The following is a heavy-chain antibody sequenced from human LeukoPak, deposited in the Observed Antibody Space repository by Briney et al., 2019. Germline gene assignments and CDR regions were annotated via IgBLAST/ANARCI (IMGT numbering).Heavy chain of an antibody. CDR3: AREWNEVLSP. D-gene: IGHD1-1*01. J-gene: IGHJ5*02. CDR2: INSDGSTT. V-gene: IGHV3-74*01. Sequence: GSLSLSCAASGFTFSSYWMHWVRQAPGEGLGWVSRINSDGSTTNYADSVKGRFTISRDNAKNTLSLQMNSLRAEDTAVYYCAREWNEVLSPWGQGTLVTVSS. CDR1: GFTFSSYW.